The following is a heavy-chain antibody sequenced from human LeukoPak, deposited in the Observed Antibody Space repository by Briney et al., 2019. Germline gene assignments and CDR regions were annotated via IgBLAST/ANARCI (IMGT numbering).Heavy chain of an antibody. D-gene: IGHD3-22*01. V-gene: IGHV3-7*01. CDR3: ARESTYYYDSSGSFDY. Sequence: TGGSLRLSCAASGFTFSSYEMNWVRQAPGKGLEWVANIKQDGSEKYYVDSVKGRFTISRDNAKNSLYLQMNSLRAEDTAVHYCARESTYYYDSSGSFDYWGQGTLVTVSS. CDR2: IKQDGSEK. CDR1: GFTFSSYE. J-gene: IGHJ4*02.